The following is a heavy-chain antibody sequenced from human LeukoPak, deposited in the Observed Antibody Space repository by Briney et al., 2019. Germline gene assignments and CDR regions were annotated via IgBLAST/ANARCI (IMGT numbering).Heavy chain of an antibody. CDR1: GYTFTSYG. D-gene: IGHD3-9*01. Sequence: GASVKVSCKASGYTFTSYGISWVRQAPGQGLEWMGWISGYNGNTNYAQKFQGRVTMTTDTSMNTAYMELRSLRSDDTAVYYCTREATGYSWFDPWGQGTLVTVSS. CDR2: ISGYNGNT. CDR3: TREATGYSWFDP. J-gene: IGHJ5*02. V-gene: IGHV1-18*01.